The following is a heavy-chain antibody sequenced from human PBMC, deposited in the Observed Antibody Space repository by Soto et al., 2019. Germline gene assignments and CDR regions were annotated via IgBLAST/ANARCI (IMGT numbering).Heavy chain of an antibody. CDR3: ARYYGDYDRNYYYGMDV. CDR2: ISYDGSNK. CDR1: VFTFISYA. D-gene: IGHD4-17*01. Sequence: GGSLRLSCASSVFTFISYAMHWVRQAPGKGLEWVAVISYDGSNKYYADSVKGRFTISRDNSKNTLYLQMNSLRAEDTAVYYCARYYGDYDRNYYYGMDVWGQGTTVTVSS. V-gene: IGHV3-30-3*01. J-gene: IGHJ6*02.